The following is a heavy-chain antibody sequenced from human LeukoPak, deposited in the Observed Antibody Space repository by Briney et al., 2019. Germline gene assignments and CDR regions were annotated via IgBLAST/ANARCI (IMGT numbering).Heavy chain of an antibody. CDR3: ARDQSLTGTKQPLDY. V-gene: IGHV3-33*01. CDR2: IWYDGSNK. D-gene: IGHD1-20*01. J-gene: IGHJ4*02. CDR1: GFTFSSYG. Sequence: QPGRSLRLSCAASGFTFSSYGMHWVRQAPGKGLEWVAVIWYDGSNKYYADSVKGRFTISRDNSKNTLYLQMNSLRAEDTAVYYCARDQSLTGTKQPLDYWGQGTLVTVSS.